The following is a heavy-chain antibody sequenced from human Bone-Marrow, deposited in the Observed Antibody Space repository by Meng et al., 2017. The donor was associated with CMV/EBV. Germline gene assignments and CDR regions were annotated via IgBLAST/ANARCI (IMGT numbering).Heavy chain of an antibody. J-gene: IGHJ6*02. CDR1: GFTFSSYD. V-gene: IGHV3-13*01. Sequence: LSLTCAASGFTFSSYDMHWVRQATGKGLEWVSAIGTAGDTYYPGSVKGRFTISRENAKNSLYLQMNSLRAGDTAVYYCARELRDYDFWSGTLSHSGMDFWGQGTTVTVSS. CDR2: IGTAGDT. CDR3: ARELRDYDFWSGTLSHSGMDF. D-gene: IGHD3-3*01.